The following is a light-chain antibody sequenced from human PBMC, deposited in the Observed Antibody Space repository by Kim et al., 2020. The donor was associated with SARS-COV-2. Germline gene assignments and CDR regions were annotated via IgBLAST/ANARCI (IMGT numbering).Light chain of an antibody. CDR3: QQRSNWPPALS. CDR2: DAS. V-gene: IGKV3-11*01. Sequence: PGERATPSCRASQSVSTSLAWYQQKPGQAPRLLIYDASNRATGIPDRFSGSGSGTDFTLTISSLESEDFAVYYCQQRSNWPPALSCGGGTKVDIK. CDR1: QSVSTS. J-gene: IGKJ4*01.